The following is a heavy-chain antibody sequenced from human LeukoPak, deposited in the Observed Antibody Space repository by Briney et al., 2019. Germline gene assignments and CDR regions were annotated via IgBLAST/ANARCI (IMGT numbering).Heavy chain of an antibody. CDR1: GFTFSSYA. Sequence: GGSLRLSCAASGFTFSSYAMSWVRQAPGKGLEWVSAISGSGGSTYYADSVKGRFTISRDNSKNTLYLQMNSLRAEDTAVFYCAKGRYQLLSLYFFDYWGQGTLVTVSS. D-gene: IGHD2-2*01. J-gene: IGHJ4*02. CDR2: ISGSGGST. V-gene: IGHV3-23*01. CDR3: AKGRYQLLSLYFFDY.